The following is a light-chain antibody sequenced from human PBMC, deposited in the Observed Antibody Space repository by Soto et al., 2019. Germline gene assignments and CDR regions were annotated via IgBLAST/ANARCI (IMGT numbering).Light chain of an antibody. CDR3: QQRYGTPPT. CDR1: QNISSY. J-gene: IGKJ5*01. V-gene: IGKV1-39*01. Sequence: DIQMPQSPSSLSASVGDIVLITCRSSQNISSYLNWYQQKPGNAPKLLIYAASSLQSWVPSRFSGSGSGTAFTLTTSSLQPDDFATYYCQQRYGTPPTFGHGTRLAIK. CDR2: AAS.